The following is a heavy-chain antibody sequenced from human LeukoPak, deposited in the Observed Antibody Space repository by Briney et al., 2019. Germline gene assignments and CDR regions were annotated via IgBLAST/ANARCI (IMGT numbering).Heavy chain of an antibody. Sequence: GGSLRLSCAASGFTFSSYGMHWVRQAPGKGLEWVANIKQDGSEKYYVDSVKGRFTISRDNAKNSLYLQMNSLRAEDTAVYYCARDPRITTFGVVTPGAFDIWGQGTMVTVSS. CDR1: GFTFSSYG. J-gene: IGHJ3*02. D-gene: IGHD3-3*01. CDR3: ARDPRITTFGVVTPGAFDI. V-gene: IGHV3-7*01. CDR2: IKQDGSEK.